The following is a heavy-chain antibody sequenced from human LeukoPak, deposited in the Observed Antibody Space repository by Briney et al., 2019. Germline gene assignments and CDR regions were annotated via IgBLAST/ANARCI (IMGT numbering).Heavy chain of an antibody. D-gene: IGHD3-22*01. CDR3: ARDSGYYDSSGYYYEDAFDI. V-gene: IGHV1-18*01. Sequence: GASVTVSCTASGYTFTSYGISWVRQAPGQGLEWMGWISAYNGNTNYAQKLQGRVTMTTDTSTSTAYMELRSLRSDDTAVYYCARDSGYYDSSGYYYEDAFDIWGQGTMVTVSS. CDR1: GYTFTSYG. J-gene: IGHJ3*02. CDR2: ISAYNGNT.